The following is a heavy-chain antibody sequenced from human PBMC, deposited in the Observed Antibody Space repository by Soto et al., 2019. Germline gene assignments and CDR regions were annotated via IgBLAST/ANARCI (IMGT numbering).Heavy chain of an antibody. CDR3: ARELVTGKTGYYYYYGMDV. J-gene: IGHJ6*02. CDR2: ISSSSSYI. V-gene: IGHV3-21*01. D-gene: IGHD1-1*01. Sequence: PGGSLSLSCAASGFTFSSYSMNWVRQAPGKGLEWVSSISSSSSYIYYADSVKGRFTISRDNAKNSLYLQMNSLRAEDTAVYYCARELVTGKTGYYYYYGMDVWGQGTTVTVSS. CDR1: GFTFSSYS.